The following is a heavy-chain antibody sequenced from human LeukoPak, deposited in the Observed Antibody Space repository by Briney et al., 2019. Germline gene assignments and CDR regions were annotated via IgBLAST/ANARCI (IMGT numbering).Heavy chain of an antibody. CDR1: GYTFTSYV. D-gene: IGHD3-9*01. V-gene: IGHV1-8*01. CDR3: ARGIRYRYSDWLPDYYYGMDV. Sequence: WASVKVSCKASGYTFTSYVIHWVRQAPGQGLEWMGWMNPNSGNTGYAQKFQGRVTMTRNTSISTAYMELSSLRSEDTAVYYCARGIRYRYSDWLPDYYYGMDVWGQGTTVTVSS. CDR2: MNPNSGNT. J-gene: IGHJ6*02.